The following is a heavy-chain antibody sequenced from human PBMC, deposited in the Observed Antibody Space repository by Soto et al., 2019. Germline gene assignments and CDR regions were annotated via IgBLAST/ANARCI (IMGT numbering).Heavy chain of an antibody. CDR2: IYHSGST. Sequence: SDTLSLTCAVSGGSISSGNWWSWVRQPPGKGLEWIGEIYHSGSTRYSPSFQGQVTISADKSIITAYLQWSSLKASDTAMYYCARTESGYSYGFADVWGQGTTVTVSS. V-gene: IGHV4-4*02. J-gene: IGHJ6*02. CDR3: ARTESGYSYGFADV. CDR1: GGSISSGNW. D-gene: IGHD5-18*01.